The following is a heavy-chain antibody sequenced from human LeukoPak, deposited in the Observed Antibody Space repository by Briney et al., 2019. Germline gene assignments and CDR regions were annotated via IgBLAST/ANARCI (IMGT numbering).Heavy chain of an antibody. J-gene: IGHJ3*02. D-gene: IGHD5-24*01. CDR2: INTNTGNP. V-gene: IGHV7-4-1*02. Sequence: ASVKVSCKASGYTFTSYAMNWVRQAPGQGLEWMGWINTNTGNPTYAQGFTGRFVFSLDTSVSTAYLQISSLKAEDTAVYYCARDARPRVEEAFDIWGQGTMVTVSS. CDR3: ARDARPRVEEAFDI. CDR1: GYTFTSYA.